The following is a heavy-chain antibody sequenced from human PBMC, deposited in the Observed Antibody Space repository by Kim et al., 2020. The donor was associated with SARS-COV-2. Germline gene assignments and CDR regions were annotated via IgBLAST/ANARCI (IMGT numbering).Heavy chain of an antibody. Sequence: ASVKVSCKASGYTFTSFFVHWVRQAPGQGLEWMGIINPGGGSTSYAQKFHGRVTLTRDTSTSTVYMELSSLRSEDTAVYYCARQLRDYYMDVWGKGTTVT. V-gene: IGHV1-46*01. D-gene: IGHD1-1*01. CDR1: GYTFTSFF. J-gene: IGHJ6*03. CDR3: ARQLRDYYMDV. CDR2: INPGGGST.